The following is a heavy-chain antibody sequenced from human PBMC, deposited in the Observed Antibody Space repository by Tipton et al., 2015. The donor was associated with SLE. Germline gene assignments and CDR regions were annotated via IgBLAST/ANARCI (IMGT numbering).Heavy chain of an antibody. V-gene: IGHV4-34*01. D-gene: IGHD2-2*01. CDR3: ARDWCSSTSCYGYYYMDV. CDR1: GGSFSGYY. Sequence: GLVKPSETLSLTCAVYGGSFSGYYCSWIRQPPGKGLEWIGEINHSGSTNYNPSLKSRVTMSVDTAKNQFSLKLTSVTAADTAVYYCARDWCSSTSCYGYYYMDVWGKGTTVTVSS. CDR2: INHSGST. J-gene: IGHJ6*03.